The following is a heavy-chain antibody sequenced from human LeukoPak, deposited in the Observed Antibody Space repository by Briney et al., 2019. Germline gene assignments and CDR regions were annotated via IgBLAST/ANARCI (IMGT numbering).Heavy chain of an antibody. J-gene: IGHJ4*02. D-gene: IGHD6-19*01. CDR1: GFTFSSYS. CDR2: ISGSGGST. Sequence: GGSLRLSCAASGFTFSSYSMNWVRQAPGKGLEWVSAISGSGGSTYYADSVKGRFTISRDNSKNTLYLQMNSLRAEDTAVYYCAKDRQWLVLTLDYWGQGTLVTISS. V-gene: IGHV3-23*01. CDR3: AKDRQWLVLTLDY.